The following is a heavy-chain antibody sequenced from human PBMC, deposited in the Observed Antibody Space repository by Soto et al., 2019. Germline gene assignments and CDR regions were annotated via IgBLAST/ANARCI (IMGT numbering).Heavy chain of an antibody. J-gene: IGHJ6*02. CDR1: GFTFSSYS. Sequence: GGSLRLSCAASGFTFSSYSMNWVRQAPGKGLEWVSSISSSSSYIYYADSVKGRFTISRDNAKNSLYLQMNSLRAEDTAVYYCARDGSITMIVVPQYYYYGMDVWGQGTTVTVSS. V-gene: IGHV3-21*01. D-gene: IGHD3-22*01. CDR2: ISSSSSYI. CDR3: ARDGSITMIVVPQYYYYGMDV.